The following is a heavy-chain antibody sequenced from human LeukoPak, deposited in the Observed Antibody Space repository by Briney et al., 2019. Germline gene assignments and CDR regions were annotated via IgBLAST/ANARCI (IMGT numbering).Heavy chain of an antibody. D-gene: IGHD3-10*01. J-gene: IGHJ5*02. CDR1: GYTFTGYY. Sequence: GASVKVSCKASGYTFTGYYMHWVRQAPGQGLEWMGWINPNSGNTGYAQKFQGRVTMTRDTSISTAYMELSSLRSEDTAVYYCARRLIHGSESFRVNWFDPWGQGTLVTVSS. V-gene: IGHV1-8*02. CDR3: ARRLIHGSESFRVNWFDP. CDR2: INPNSGNT.